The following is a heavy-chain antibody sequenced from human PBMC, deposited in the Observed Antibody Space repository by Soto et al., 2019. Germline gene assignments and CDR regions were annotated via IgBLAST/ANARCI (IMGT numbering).Heavy chain of an antibody. CDR3: AREGEQLAGNGHGTWWFDP. CDR2: ISAYNGNT. D-gene: IGHD6-13*01. J-gene: IGHJ5*02. Sequence: QVQLVQSGAEVKKPGASVKVSCKASGYTFTSYGISWGRQAPGQGLEWMGWISAYNGNTNYAQKLQGTVTMTTDTSTSTAYMELRSLRSDDTAVYYCAREGEQLAGNGHGTWWFDPWGQGTLVTVSS. CDR1: GYTFTSYG. V-gene: IGHV1-18*01.